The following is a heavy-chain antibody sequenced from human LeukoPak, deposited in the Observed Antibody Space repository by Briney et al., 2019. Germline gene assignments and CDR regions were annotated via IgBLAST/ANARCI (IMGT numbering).Heavy chain of an antibody. V-gene: IGHV3-48*04. D-gene: IGHD4-11*01. Sequence: GGSLRLSCAASGFTFSSYSMNWVRQAPGKGLEWVSYISSTSSTIYYADSVKGRFTISRDNAKNSLYLQINSLRAEDTAVYYCARIRGPYIDAFDIWGQGTMVTVSS. CDR3: ARIRGPYIDAFDI. CDR2: ISSTSSTI. J-gene: IGHJ3*02. CDR1: GFTFSSYS.